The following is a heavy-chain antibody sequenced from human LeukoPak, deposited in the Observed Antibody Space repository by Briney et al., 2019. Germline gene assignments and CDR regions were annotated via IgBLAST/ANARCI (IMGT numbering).Heavy chain of an antibody. V-gene: IGHV4-30-4*01. CDR1: GGSISSGDYY. J-gene: IGHJ4*02. Sequence: SETLSLTCTVSGGSISSGDYYWSWIRQPPGKGLEWIGYIYYSGSTYYNPSLKSRATISVDTSKNQFSLKLSSVTAADTAVYYCARTITIFGALGYFDYWGQGTLVTVSS. CDR2: IYYSGST. CDR3: ARTITIFGALGYFDY. D-gene: IGHD3-3*01.